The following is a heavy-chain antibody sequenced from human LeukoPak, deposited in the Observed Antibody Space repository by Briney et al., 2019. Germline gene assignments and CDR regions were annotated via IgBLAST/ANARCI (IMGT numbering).Heavy chain of an antibody. CDR3: ASLGGVWGSYHYNFVHFDY. CDR2: ISYDGSNK. CDR1: RITFSNYG. D-gene: IGHD3-16*02. V-gene: IGHV3-30*03. J-gene: IGHJ4*02. Sequence: SGGSLRLSCAASRITFSNYGMHWVRQAPGKGLEWVAVISYDGSNKYYADSVEGRFTISRDNPKKTLYLQMNSLRPEDTAVYYCASLGGVWGSYHYNFVHFDYWGQGILITVSS.